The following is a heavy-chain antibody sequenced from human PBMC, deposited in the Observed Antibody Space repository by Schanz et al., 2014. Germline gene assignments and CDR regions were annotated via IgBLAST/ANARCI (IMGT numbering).Heavy chain of an antibody. V-gene: IGHV1-18*01. CDR1: GYTFTTYG. CDR2: INPNTGGT. J-gene: IGHJ3*02. Sequence: QVQLVQSGSEVKKPGASVKVSCKASGYTFTTYGISWVRQAPGQGREWMGRINPNTGGTQYAQKFQGRVTVTRDTSTTTVYMDLSSLISEDTAVYYCAFDRDDAYDIWGQGTTVTVSS. D-gene: IGHD3-9*01. CDR3: AFDRDDAYDI.